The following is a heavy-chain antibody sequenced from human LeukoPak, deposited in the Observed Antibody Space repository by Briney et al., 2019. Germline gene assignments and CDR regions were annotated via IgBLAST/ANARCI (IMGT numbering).Heavy chain of an antibody. V-gene: IGHV3-23*01. D-gene: IGHD4-17*01. CDR1: GFTFSDYA. J-gene: IGHJ3*01. CDR2: IRGTGGTT. Sequence: GALRLSCAASGFTFSDYALIWVRQAPGKGLEWISAIRGTGGTTYYADSVKGRCTISRDNSRNTVYLQMNSLRAEDTALYFCGKDPNGDYVGAFDFWGPGTMVTVSS. CDR3: GKDPNGDYVGAFDF.